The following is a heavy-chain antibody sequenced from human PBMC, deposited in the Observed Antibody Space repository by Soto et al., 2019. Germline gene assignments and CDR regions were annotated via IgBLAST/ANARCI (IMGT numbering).Heavy chain of an antibody. J-gene: IGHJ4*02. V-gene: IGHV4-39*01. CDR3: VRHAPYRSGWANRNDY. Sequence: LQLQESGPGLVKPSETLSLTCTVSGASISSSTFYWGWIRQPPGKGLEWIGTVYYSGSAYYNTSLKSGLNISVDTSKNQFSLKLSSVTAADTALYYCVRHAPYRSGWANRNDYWGQGTLVTVSS. CDR1: GASISSSTFY. D-gene: IGHD6-19*01. CDR2: VYYSGSA.